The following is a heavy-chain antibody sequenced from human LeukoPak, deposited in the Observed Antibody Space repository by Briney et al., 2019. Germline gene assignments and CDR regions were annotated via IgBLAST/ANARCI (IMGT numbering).Heavy chain of an antibody. D-gene: IGHD3-10*01. V-gene: IGHV4-39*01. J-gene: IGHJ5*02. Sequence: SETLSLTCTVSGGSISSSNYYWGWIRQPPGKGLEWIGSIYYSGSTYYNPSLKSRVTISVDTSKNQFSLKLSSVTAADTAVYYCARGIDHYGSGSHNWFDPWGQGTLVTVSS. CDR1: GGSISSSNYY. CDR2: IYYSGST. CDR3: ARGIDHYGSGSHNWFDP.